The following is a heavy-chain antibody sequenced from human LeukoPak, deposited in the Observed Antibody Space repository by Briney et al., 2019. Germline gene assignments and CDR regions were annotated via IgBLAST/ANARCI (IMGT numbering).Heavy chain of an antibody. V-gene: IGHV4-59*01. CDR1: GGSISSYY. CDR3: ASTRVGGTFDY. J-gene: IGHJ4*02. CDR2: IYYSGST. Sequence: SETLSLTCTVSGGSISSYYWSWIRQPPGKGLEWIGYIYYSGSTNYNPSLKSRVTISVDVSKNQFSLKLSSVTAADTAVYYCASTRVGGTFDYWGQGTLVTVSS.